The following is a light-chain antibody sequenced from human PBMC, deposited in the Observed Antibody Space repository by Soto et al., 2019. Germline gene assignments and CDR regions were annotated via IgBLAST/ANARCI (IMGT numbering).Light chain of an antibody. J-gene: IGLJ2*01. CDR2: EVS. Sequence: QSVLARPASVSGSPGQSMTSSCTGTSSDVGGYDYVSWYQQHPGKAPKLIIYEVSNRPSGVSSRFSASKSGNTASLTISGLQAEDEADYYCSSYTFSNTLIFGGGTKVTVL. CDR1: SSDVGGYDY. V-gene: IGLV2-14*01. CDR3: SSYTFSNTLI.